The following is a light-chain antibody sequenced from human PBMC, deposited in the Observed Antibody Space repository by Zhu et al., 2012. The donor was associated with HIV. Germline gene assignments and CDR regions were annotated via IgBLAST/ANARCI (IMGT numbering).Light chain of an antibody. V-gene: IGKV3-20*01. J-gene: IGKJ2*01. CDR1: QSVSSTS. CDR3: QQYGGSPLYT. CDR2: ASS. Sequence: EIVLTQSPGTLSLSPGERATLSCRASQSVSSTSLAWYQQKPGQAPRLFIYASSSRATGIPDRFSGSGSGTDFTLTISRLEPEDFAVYYCQQYGGSPLYTFGQGTKLEIK.